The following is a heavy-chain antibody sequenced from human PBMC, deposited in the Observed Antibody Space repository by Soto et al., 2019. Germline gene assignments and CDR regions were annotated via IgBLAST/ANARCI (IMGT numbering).Heavy chain of an antibody. J-gene: IGHJ6*02. D-gene: IGHD3-10*01. CDR1: GFTFSSYW. CDR3: AITMVRGVIFYYYGMEV. V-gene: IGHV3-74*01. Sequence: GSLRLSCAASGFTFSSYWMHWVRQAPGKGLVWVSRINSDGSSTSYADSVKGRFTISRDNAKNTLYLQMNSLRAEDTAVYYCAITMVRGVIFYYYGMEVWGQGTTVTVSS. CDR2: INSDGSST.